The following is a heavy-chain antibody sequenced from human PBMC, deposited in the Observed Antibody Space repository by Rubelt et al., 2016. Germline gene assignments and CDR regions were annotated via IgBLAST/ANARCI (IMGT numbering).Heavy chain of an antibody. V-gene: IGHV3-23*01. Sequence: GRQAPGKGLEWVSAISGSGGSTYDADSVKGRFTISRDNAKNSLYLQMNSLRAEDTAVYYCARDQDIVVVPAATTDIVATTPNAFDIWGQGTMVTVSS. J-gene: IGHJ3*02. CDR3: ARDQDIVVVPAATTDIVATTPNAFDI. CDR2: ISGSGGST. D-gene: IGHD2-2*01.